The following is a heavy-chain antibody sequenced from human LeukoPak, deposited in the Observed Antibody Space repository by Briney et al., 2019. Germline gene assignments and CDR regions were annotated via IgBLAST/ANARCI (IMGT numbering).Heavy chain of an antibody. CDR2: IYYSGST. D-gene: IGHD3-10*01. V-gene: IGHV4-59*01. J-gene: IGHJ3*02. Sequence: SETLSLTCSVSGGSISSYYWNWIRQPPGKGLEWIGYIYYSGSTNHNPSLRSRVTISVDTSKTQFSLKLSSVTAADTAVYYCARSSYYAGSGTYYHAFDIWGQGTMVTVSS. CDR1: GGSISSYY. CDR3: ARSSYYAGSGTYYHAFDI.